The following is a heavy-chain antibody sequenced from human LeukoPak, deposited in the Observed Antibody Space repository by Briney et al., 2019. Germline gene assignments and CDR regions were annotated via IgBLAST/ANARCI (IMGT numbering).Heavy chain of an antibody. Sequence: SETLSLTCTVSGGSIGNYYWTWIRQPPGKGLEWIGYIYYSGSTNYNPSLKSRVTISVDTSKNQFSLKLSSVTAADTAVYYCASTGRDYYDSSGYYYFDYWGQGTLVTVSS. CDR1: GGSIGNYY. CDR3: ASTGRDYYDSSGYYYFDY. J-gene: IGHJ4*02. V-gene: IGHV4-59*01. D-gene: IGHD3-22*01. CDR2: IYYSGST.